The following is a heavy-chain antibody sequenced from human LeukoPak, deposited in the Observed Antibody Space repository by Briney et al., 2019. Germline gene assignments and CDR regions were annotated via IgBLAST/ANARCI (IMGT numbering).Heavy chain of an antibody. CDR2: ISSSSSYI. J-gene: IGHJ4*02. V-gene: IGHV3-21*01. D-gene: IGHD6-13*01. Sequence: GGSLRLSCAASGFTFSSYEMNWVRQAPGKGLEWVSSISSSSSYIYYADSVKGRFTISRDNAKNSLYLQMNSLRAEDTAVYYCARGPAAGLFDYWGQGTLVTVSS. CDR1: GFTFSSYE. CDR3: ARGPAAGLFDY.